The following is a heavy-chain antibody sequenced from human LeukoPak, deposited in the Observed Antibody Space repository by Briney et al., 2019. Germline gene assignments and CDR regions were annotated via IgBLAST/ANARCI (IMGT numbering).Heavy chain of an antibody. CDR3: ARDYGTIFGVVTPFDY. V-gene: IGHV3-21*01. D-gene: IGHD3-3*01. J-gene: IGHJ4*02. Sequence: GGSLRLSCAASGFSFSSYTMGWVRQAPGKGLQWVSAIFGGGDDTFYADSVKGRFTISRDNAKNSLYLQMNSLRAEDTAVYYCARDYGTIFGVVTPFDYWGQGTLVTVSS. CDR1: GFSFSSYT. CDR2: IFGGGDDT.